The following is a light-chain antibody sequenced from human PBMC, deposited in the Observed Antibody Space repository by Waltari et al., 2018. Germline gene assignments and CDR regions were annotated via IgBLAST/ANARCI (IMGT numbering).Light chain of an antibody. CDR2: DTT. J-gene: IGLJ3*02. Sequence: QAVVTQEPSLTVSPGGTVTLTCGSSTGAVTGHHFPSWFQQKPGQAPKPVLYDTTDQDSGTPDRFPGSRVAGKAVLTLSGAQPDEEADYYCLLYYDDVWVFGGGTKLTVL. V-gene: IGLV7-46*01. CDR1: TGAVTGHHF. CDR3: LLYYDDVWV.